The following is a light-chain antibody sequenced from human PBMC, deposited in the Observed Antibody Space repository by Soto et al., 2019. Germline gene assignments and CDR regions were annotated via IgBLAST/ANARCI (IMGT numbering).Light chain of an antibody. Sequence: EIVLTQSPASLSLSPGERATLSCRASQSVNSFLVWYQQKPGQAPRLLIYDASNRATGIPARFSGSGSGTDFIIALSRLEPDDFATSYCQQRSDWPRTFSQGTKLEIK. CDR3: QQRSDWPRT. J-gene: IGKJ2*02. CDR1: QSVNSF. V-gene: IGKV3-11*01. CDR2: DAS.